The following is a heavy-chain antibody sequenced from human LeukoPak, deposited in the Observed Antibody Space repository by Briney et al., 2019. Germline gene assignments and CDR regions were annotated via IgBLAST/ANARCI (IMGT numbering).Heavy chain of an antibody. CDR3: ARHSDSYGIHYNWFDP. V-gene: IGHV3-23*01. J-gene: IGHJ5*02. D-gene: IGHD5-18*01. CDR1: GFTFSSYA. Sequence: GGSLRLSCAASGFTFSSYAMSWVRQAPGKGLEWVSAISGSGSTTYYADSVKGRFTISRDNSKNTLCLHMNSLRANDTAIYYCARHSDSYGIHYNWFDPWGQGTLVTVSS. CDR2: ISGSGSTT.